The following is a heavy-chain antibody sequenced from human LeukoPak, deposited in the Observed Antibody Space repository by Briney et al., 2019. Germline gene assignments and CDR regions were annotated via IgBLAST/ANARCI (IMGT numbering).Heavy chain of an antibody. CDR2: ISSSSSYI. CDR1: GFTFSSYS. CDR3: ARDRGAQRGYYGMDV. V-gene: IGHV3-21*01. J-gene: IGHJ6*02. Sequence: GGSLRLSCAASGFTFSSYSMNWVRQAPGKGLEWVSSISSSSSYIYYADSVKGRFTISRDNAKNSLYLQMNSLRAEDTAVYYCARDRGAQRGYYGMDVWGQGTTVTVFS. D-gene: IGHD3-10*01.